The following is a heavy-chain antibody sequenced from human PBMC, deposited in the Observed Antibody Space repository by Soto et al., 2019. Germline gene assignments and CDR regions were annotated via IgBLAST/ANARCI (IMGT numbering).Heavy chain of an antibody. V-gene: IGHV1-69*02. CDR1: GGTFSSYT. D-gene: IGHD6-13*01. CDR3: ARNTFSSSWYYFDY. J-gene: IGHJ4*02. Sequence: QVQLVQSGAEVKKPGSSVKVSCKASGGTFSSYTISWVRQAPGQGLEWMGRIIPILGIANYAQKFQGRVTITADKSTSTAYMELSSLRSEDTAVYYCARNTFSSSWYYFDYWGQGTLVTVSS. CDR2: IIPILGIA.